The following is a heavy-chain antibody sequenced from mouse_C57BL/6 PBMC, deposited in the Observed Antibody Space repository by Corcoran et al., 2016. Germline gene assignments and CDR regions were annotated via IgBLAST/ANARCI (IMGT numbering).Heavy chain of an antibody. CDR3: ARGGAAHWYFDV. D-gene: IGHD6-1*01. Sequence: QIQLVQSGPELKKPGETVKISCKASGYTFTTYGMSWVKQAPGKGLKWMGWINTYSGVPTYADDFKGRFAFSLETSASTAYLQINNLKNEDTATYFCARGGAAHWYFDVWGTGTTVTVSS. J-gene: IGHJ1*03. V-gene: IGHV9-3*01. CDR2: INTYSGVP. CDR1: GYTFTTYG.